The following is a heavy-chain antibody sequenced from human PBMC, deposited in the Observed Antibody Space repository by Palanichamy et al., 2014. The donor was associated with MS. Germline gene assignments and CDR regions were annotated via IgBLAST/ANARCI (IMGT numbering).Heavy chain of an antibody. CDR2: ST. Sequence: STNYNPSLKSRVTISVDKSKNQFSLKLTSVTAADTAVYYCAREGRGSIIMPNWFDPWGQGTLVTVSS. CDR3: AREGRGSIIMPNWFDP. J-gene: IGHJ5*02. V-gene: IGHV4-4*02. D-gene: IGHD3-10*01.